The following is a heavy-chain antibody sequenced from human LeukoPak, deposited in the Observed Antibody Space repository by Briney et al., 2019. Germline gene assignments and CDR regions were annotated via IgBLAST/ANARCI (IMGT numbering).Heavy chain of an antibody. V-gene: IGHV3-30*02. CDR2: IRYDGSNK. J-gene: IGHJ4*02. Sequence: PGGSLRLSCAASGFTFSSYGMHWVRQAPGKGLEWVAFIRYDGSNKYYADSVKGRFTISRDNSKNTLYLQMSSLRAEDTAVYYCAKDGVLLWFGENKYYFDYWGQGTLVTVSS. D-gene: IGHD3-10*01. CDR1: GFTFSSYG. CDR3: AKDGVLLWFGENKYYFDY.